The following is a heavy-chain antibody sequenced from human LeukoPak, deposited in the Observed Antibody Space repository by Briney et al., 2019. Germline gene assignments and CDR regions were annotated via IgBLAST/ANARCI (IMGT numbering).Heavy chain of an antibody. CDR3: ARDGGTIFGVITGDY. CDR2: ITSSSTTI. Sequence: GGSLRLSCAASGFTFSSYSMDWVRQAPGKGLEWVSYITSSSTTIYYADSVKGRFTISRDNAKNSVYLQMNSLRAEDTAVYYCARDGGTIFGVITGDYWGQGTLVTVSS. V-gene: IGHV3-48*04. J-gene: IGHJ4*02. CDR1: GFTFSSYS. D-gene: IGHD3-3*01.